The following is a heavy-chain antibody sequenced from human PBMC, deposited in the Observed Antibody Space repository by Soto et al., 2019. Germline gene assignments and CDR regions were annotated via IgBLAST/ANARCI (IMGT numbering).Heavy chain of an antibody. J-gene: IGHJ4*02. Sequence: GGSLRLSCAASGFTFSSYAMSWVRQAPGKGLEYVSAISGSGGSTYYADSVKGRFTISRDNSKNTLYLQMNSLRVEDTAVYYCAKGGYSSRWRTLSDYWGQGTLVTVSS. CDR1: GFTFSSYA. CDR3: AKGGYSSRWRTLSDY. CDR2: ISGSGGST. V-gene: IGHV3-23*01. D-gene: IGHD6-19*01.